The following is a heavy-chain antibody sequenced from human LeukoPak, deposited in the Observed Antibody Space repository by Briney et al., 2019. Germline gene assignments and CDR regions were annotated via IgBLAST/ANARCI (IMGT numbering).Heavy chain of an antibody. CDR3: TRDQGMTQFDH. CDR2: ITGTSSTI. CDR1: GFNFVPYT. V-gene: IGHV3-48*04. Sequence: GGSLRLSCAASGFNFVPYTMHWVRQAPGKGLQWISYITGTSSTIFYSDSVKGRFTISRDNAKNSVYLQMHSLRAEDTPVYYCTRDQGMTQFDHWGQGTLVTVSS. J-gene: IGHJ4*02.